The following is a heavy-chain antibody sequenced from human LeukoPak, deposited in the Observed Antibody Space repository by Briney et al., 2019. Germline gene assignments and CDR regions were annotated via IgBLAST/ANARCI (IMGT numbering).Heavy chain of an antibody. CDR1: GYSFTSYW. Sequence: GESLKISCKGSGYSFTSYWIGWVRQMPGKGLEWMGIIYPGDSDTRYSPSFQGQVTISADKSISTAYLQWSSLKASDTAMYYCARHPSLFYCSSTSSYLNWFDPWGQGTLVTVSS. D-gene: IGHD2-2*01. CDR3: ARHPSLFYCSSTSSYLNWFDP. J-gene: IGHJ5*02. V-gene: IGHV5-51*01. CDR2: IYPGDSDT.